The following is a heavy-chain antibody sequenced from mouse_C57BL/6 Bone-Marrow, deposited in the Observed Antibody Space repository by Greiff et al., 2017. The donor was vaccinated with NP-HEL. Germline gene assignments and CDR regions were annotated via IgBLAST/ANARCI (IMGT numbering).Heavy chain of an antibody. V-gene: IGHV5-17*01. CDR2: ISSGSSTI. D-gene: IGHD1-1*01. CDR1: GFTFSDYG. J-gene: IGHJ2*01. Sequence: ELKLMESGGGLVKPGGSLKLSCAASGFTFSDYGMHWVRQAPEKGLEWVAYISSGSSTIYYADTVKGRFTISRDNAKNTLFLQMTSLRSEDTAMYYCARPPDYYGSSIFDYWGQGTTLTVSS. CDR3: ARPPDYYGSSIFDY.